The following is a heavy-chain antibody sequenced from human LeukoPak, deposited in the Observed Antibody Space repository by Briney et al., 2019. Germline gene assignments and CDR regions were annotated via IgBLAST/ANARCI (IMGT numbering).Heavy chain of an antibody. CDR3: ARDTAVATPFDY. J-gene: IGHJ4*02. V-gene: IGHV3-48*01. Sequence: PGGSLRLSCAASGFIFSQYSMNWVRQAPGKGLEWVSHIRSSSETFYADSVKGRFTISRDNARNSLYLQMNNLRGEDTAIYYCARDTAVATPFDYWGQGTLVTVSS. D-gene: IGHD6-19*01. CDR2: IRSSSET. CDR1: GFIFSQYS.